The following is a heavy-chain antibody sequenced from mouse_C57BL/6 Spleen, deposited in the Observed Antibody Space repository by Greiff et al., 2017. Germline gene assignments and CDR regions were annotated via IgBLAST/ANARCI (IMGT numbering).Heavy chain of an antibody. CDR1: GYTFTSYW. CDR3: ARQRYYGSRTDWYFDV. J-gene: IGHJ1*03. Sequence: VQLQQSGAELVRPGSSVKLSCKASGYTFTSYWMHWVKQRPIQGLEWIGNIDPSDSETHYNQKFKDKATLTVDKSSSTAYMQLSSLTSEDSAVYYCARQRYYGSRTDWYFDVWGTGTTVTVSS. CDR2: IDPSDSET. V-gene: IGHV1-52*01. D-gene: IGHD1-1*01.